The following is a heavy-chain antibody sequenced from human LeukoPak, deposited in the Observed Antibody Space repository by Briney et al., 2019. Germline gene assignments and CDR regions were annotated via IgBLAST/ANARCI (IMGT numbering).Heavy chain of an antibody. V-gene: IGHV3-48*03. D-gene: IGHD4-17*01. CDR1: GFTFSSYE. Sequence: GGSLRLSCAASGFTFSSYEMNWVRQAPGKGLEWVSYISSSGSTIYYADSVKGRFTISRDNAKNSLYLQMNSLRAEDTAVYYCARVQLAGENYYYYYMDVWGKGTTVTISS. CDR3: ARVQLAGENYYYYYMDV. J-gene: IGHJ6*03. CDR2: ISSSGSTI.